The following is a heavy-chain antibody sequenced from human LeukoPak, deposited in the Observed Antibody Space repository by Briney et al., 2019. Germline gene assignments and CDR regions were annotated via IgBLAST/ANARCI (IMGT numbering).Heavy chain of an antibody. Sequence: SETLSHTCTVSGGSLSSSSYYWGWLRQPPGTGLEGLGRIYHSGSPYYNPSLKSRVTISVDTSKNQFSLKLSSVTAADTAVYYCASRRPSYGSGSDRLSLVRRDSRSAAFDYWGQGTLVTVSS. CDR3: ASRRPSYGSGSDRLSLVRRDSRSAAFDY. D-gene: IGHD3-10*01. V-gene: IGHV4-39*07. J-gene: IGHJ4*02. CDR1: GGSLSSSSYY. CDR2: IYHSGSP.